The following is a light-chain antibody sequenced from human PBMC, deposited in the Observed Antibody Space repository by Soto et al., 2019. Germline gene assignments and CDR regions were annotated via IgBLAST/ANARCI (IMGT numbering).Light chain of an antibody. Sequence: DIQMTQSPCSLSASVGDRVTVTCRASQGISNYLAWYQQKPGKVPKLLIYAASTLQSGVPSRFSGSGSGTDFTLTLSSLQPEDVATYYCQKYNSAPLITFGQGTRLEIK. J-gene: IGKJ5*01. CDR1: QGISNY. CDR2: AAS. V-gene: IGKV1-27*01. CDR3: QKYNSAPLIT.